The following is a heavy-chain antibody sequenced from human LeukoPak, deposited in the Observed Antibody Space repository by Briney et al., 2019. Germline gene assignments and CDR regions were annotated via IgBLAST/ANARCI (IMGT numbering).Heavy chain of an antibody. CDR2: INHSGST. V-gene: IGHV4-34*01. J-gene: IGHJ5*02. D-gene: IGHD3-10*01. CDR1: GGSFSGYY. CDR3: ARHAEGYYGSAIYNWFDP. Sequence: SETLSLTCAVYGGSFSGYYWSWIRQPPGKGLEWIGEINHSGSTNYNPSLKSRVTISVDTSKNQFSLKLSSVTAADTAVYYCARHAEGYYGSAIYNWFDPWGQGTLVTVSS.